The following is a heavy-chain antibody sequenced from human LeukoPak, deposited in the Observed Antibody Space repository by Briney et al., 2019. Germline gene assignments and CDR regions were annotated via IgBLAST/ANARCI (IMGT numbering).Heavy chain of an antibody. D-gene: IGHD6-19*01. J-gene: IGHJ4*02. V-gene: IGHV4-61*02. Sequence: SETLSLTCTVSGGSISSGSYYWSWIRQPAGKGLEWIGRIYTSGSTNYNPSLKSRVTISVDTSKNQFSLKLSSVTAADTAVYYCAREAASIAVAGTDLHGGKDYWGQGTLVTVFS. CDR1: GGSISSGSYY. CDR2: IYTSGST. CDR3: AREAASIAVAGTDLHGGKDY.